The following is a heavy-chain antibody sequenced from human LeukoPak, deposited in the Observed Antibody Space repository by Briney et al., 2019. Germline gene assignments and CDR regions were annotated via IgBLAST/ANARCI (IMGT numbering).Heavy chain of an antibody. CDR2: IYYSGST. CDR1: GGSISSYY. V-gene: IGHV4-59*01. J-gene: IGHJ4*02. D-gene: IGHD6-19*01. CDR3: ARQLYSSGWYGFDY. Sequence: SENLSLTCTVSGGSISSYYWSWIRQPPGKGLEWIGYIYYSGSTNYNPSLKSRVTISVDTSKNQFSLKLSSVTAADTAVYYCARQLYSSGWYGFDYWGQGTLVTVSS.